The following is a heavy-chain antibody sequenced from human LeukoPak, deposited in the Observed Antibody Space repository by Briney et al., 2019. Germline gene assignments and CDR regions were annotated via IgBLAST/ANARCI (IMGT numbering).Heavy chain of an antibody. J-gene: IGHJ4*02. D-gene: IGHD2-15*01. CDR3: ARDTLSGY. Sequence: ASVKVSCKASGGTFSSYAISWVRQAPGQGLEWMGRIIPILGIANYAQKFQGRVTITADKSTSTAYMELSSLRSEDTAVYCCARDTLSGYWGQGTLVTVSS. CDR2: IIPILGIA. V-gene: IGHV1-69*04. CDR1: GGTFSSYA.